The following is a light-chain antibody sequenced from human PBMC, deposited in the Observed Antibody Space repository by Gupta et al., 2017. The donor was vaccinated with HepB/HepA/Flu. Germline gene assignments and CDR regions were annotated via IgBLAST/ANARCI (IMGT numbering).Light chain of an antibody. CDR1: QSISSW. Sequence: DIQMTQSPSTLSASVGDRVTITCRASQSISSWLAWYQQKPGKAPKLLIYKASSLESGVPSRFSGSGSGTEFTLTISSLQPDDFATYYCQHDNSSSKTFGQGTKVEIK. V-gene: IGKV1-5*03. CDR3: QHDNSSSKT. J-gene: IGKJ1*01. CDR2: KAS.